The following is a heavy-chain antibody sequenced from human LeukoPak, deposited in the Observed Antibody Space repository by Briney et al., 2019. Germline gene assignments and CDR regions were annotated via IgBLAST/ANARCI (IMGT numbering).Heavy chain of an antibody. CDR3: ARQVTMIDKAFDI. CDR2: IYYSGST. J-gene: IGHJ3*02. Sequence: SETLSLTCTVSGGSISSYYWSWIRQPPGKGLEWIGYIYYSGSTNYNPSLKSRVTISVDTSKNQLSLKLSSVTAADTAVYYCARQVTMIDKAFDIWGQGTMVTVSS. D-gene: IGHD3-22*01. CDR1: GGSISSYY. V-gene: IGHV4-59*08.